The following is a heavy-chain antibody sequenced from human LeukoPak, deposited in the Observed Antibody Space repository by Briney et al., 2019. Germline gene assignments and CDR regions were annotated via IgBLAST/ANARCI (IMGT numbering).Heavy chain of an antibody. J-gene: IGHJ4*02. V-gene: IGHV4-39*07. CDR2: IYYSGST. CDR1: GGSINSTTYY. Sequence: SETLSLTCTVSGGSINSTTYYWGWIRQPPGKGLEWIGSIYYSGSTYFNPSLKSRVTISVDTSKSQFSLRLSSVTAADTAVYYCARNQGWSDLYYFQYWGQGILVTVSS. D-gene: IGHD6-19*01. CDR3: ARNQGWSDLYYFQY.